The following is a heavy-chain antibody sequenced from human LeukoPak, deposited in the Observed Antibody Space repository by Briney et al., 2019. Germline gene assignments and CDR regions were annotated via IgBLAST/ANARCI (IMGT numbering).Heavy chain of an antibody. CDR2: ISTSGSG. D-gene: IGHD1-7*01. CDR3: ARDRDSTATTFWFDL. V-gene: IGHV4-4*07. CDR1: GVSISNYY. Sequence: PSETLSPTCSVSGVSISNYYWSWIRQPAGKGLEWIGRISTSGSGNYNPSLKSRVTMSIDTSNNQFSLKVNSVTAADTAVYYCARDRDSTATTFWFDLWGQGTLVTVSS. J-gene: IGHJ5*02.